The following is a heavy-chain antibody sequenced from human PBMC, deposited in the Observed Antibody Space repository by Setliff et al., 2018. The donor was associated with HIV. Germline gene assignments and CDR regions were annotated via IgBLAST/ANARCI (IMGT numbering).Heavy chain of an antibody. Sequence: SETLSLTCTVSGGSISSGDYYWSRIRQPAGKGLEWIGYIYYTGSAYYNPSLKSRVTISVDTSKNQFSLKLSSVTAADTAVFYCARAEVARYFDLWGRGTLVTVSS. CDR3: ARAEVARYFDL. D-gene: IGHD2-15*01. J-gene: IGHJ2*01. CDR1: GGSISSGDYY. CDR2: IYYTGSA. V-gene: IGHV4-30-4*08.